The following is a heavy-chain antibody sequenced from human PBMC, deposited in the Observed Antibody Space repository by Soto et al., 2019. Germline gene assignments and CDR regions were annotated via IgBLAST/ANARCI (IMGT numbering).Heavy chain of an antibody. CDR2: INPNSGDT. V-gene: IGHV1-2*02. D-gene: IGHD6-19*01. CDR3: ARDPLGGLDFDY. CDR1: GYTFSGYY. J-gene: IGHJ4*02. Sequence: ASVKVSCKXSGYTFSGYYMHWVRQAPGQGLEWMGWINPNSGDTNYAQKFQGRLTMTWDTSISTFYMELSSLKSDDTAVNYCARDPLGGLDFDYWGQGTLVTVS.